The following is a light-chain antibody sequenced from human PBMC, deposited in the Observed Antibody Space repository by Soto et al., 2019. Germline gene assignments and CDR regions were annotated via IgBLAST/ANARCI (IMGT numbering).Light chain of an antibody. CDR1: QSVRSN. V-gene: IGKV3-15*01. J-gene: IGKJ5*01. CDR2: GAS. Sequence: EIVMTQSPATLSVSPGERATVSCRASQSVRSNLAWYQQKPGQAPRLLIYGASTRATGIPARFSGSGSGTEFTLTISSLQSEDFAVYYCQQYSNWPPTFGQGTRLEIK. CDR3: QQYSNWPPT.